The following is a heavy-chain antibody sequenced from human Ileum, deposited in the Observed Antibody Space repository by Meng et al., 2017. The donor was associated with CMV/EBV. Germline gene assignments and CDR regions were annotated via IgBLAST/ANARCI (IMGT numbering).Heavy chain of an antibody. CDR1: GASTTNDDYY. CDR3: AKDSGPSRWFDP. V-gene: IGHV4-30-4*01. CDR2: INYNGIT. Sequence: VQLQDSGPRLVTPAQTLSLACTVSGASTTNDDYYWSWIRQPPGKGLEWIGYINYNGITYYNPSLKSRIAILVDTSKSQFSRIVSSVTAADTAVYYCAKDSGPSRWFDPWGQGTLVTVSS. J-gene: IGHJ5*02. D-gene: IGHD5-12*01.